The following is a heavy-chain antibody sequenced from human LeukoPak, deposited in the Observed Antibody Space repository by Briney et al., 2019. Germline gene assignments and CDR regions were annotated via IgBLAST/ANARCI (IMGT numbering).Heavy chain of an antibody. V-gene: IGHV3-30*18. D-gene: IGHD7-27*01. CDR2: LSFDGKIS. Sequence: GGSLRLSCAASGFTFNRYGMHWVRQAPGKGLERVAVLSFDGKISYYADSVKGRFIISRDNSKNTLDLQMNSLRPEDTAGYYCAKELSATPRAAVQTGDAFDVWGQGTMVTVSS. CDR1: GFTFNRYG. CDR3: AKELSATPRAAVQTGDAFDV. J-gene: IGHJ3*01.